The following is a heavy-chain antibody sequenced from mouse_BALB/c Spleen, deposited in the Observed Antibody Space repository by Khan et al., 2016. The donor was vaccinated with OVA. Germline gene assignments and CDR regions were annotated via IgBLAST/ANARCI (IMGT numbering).Heavy chain of an antibody. V-gene: IGHV14-3*02. J-gene: IGHJ4*01. D-gene: IGHD1-2*01. Sequence: VQLQQSGAEFVKPGASVKLSCTASGFNIEDTYIHWVKQRPEQGLEWIGKIDPANGKTNYDPKFQGKATITADTSSNKAYLHLIILTSEDTVVYYCAHSLLLYAMDYWGHGTSVTVSS. CDR1: GFNIEDTY. CDR2: IDPANGKT. CDR3: AHSLLLYAMDY.